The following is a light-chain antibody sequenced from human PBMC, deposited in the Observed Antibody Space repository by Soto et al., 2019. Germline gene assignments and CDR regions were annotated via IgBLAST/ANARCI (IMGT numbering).Light chain of an antibody. CDR2: GNV. CDR1: SSNIGAGFD. V-gene: IGLV1-40*01. J-gene: IGLJ1*01. Sequence: QSVLTQPPSVSGAPGQRVTISCTGSSSNIGAGFDVHWYQQLPGTAPKLLIYGNVDRPSGVPDRFSGSKSGTSASLAITGLQAEDEADCYCQSYDSSLSGYVFGTGTKVTVL. CDR3: QSYDSSLSGYV.